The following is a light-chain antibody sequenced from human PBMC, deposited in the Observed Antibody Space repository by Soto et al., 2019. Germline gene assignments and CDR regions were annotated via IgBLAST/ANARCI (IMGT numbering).Light chain of an antibody. Sequence: EIGLTQYPGTLSLSPGVGATLSCRASQSVSRNYVAWYQQKPGQAPRLLIYGASTRATGFPDRFSGSGSGTDFTLTIIRLEPEDFAVYYCQQYDISPWTFGQGTKADIK. J-gene: IGKJ1*01. V-gene: IGKV3-20*01. CDR2: GAS. CDR1: QSVSRNY. CDR3: QQYDISPWT.